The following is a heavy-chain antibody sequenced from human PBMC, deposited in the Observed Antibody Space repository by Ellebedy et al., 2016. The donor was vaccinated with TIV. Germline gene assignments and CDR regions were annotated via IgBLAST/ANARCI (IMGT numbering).Heavy chain of an antibody. J-gene: IGHJ4*02. D-gene: IGHD3/OR15-3a*01. V-gene: IGHV3-48*02. CDR2: IGTTTGSI. CDR3: ARDFFFGLFD. Sequence: PGGSLRLSCTASGFTFSSFSMNWVSQAPGKGLEWLSYIGTTTGSISYADSAKGRFTISRDNAKNSLHLQMNSLRDEETAVYYCARDFFFGLFDWGQGTLVTVSS. CDR1: GFTFSSFS.